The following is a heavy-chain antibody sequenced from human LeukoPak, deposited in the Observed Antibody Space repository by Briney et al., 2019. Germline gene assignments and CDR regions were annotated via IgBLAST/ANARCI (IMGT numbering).Heavy chain of an antibody. CDR1: GGTFSSYV. CDR3: AMRFCTNGLCYERFSYSDYYIDV. J-gene: IGHJ6*03. D-gene: IGHD2-8*01. CDR2: IIPIFGPA. V-gene: IGHV1-69*05. Sequence: SVKVSCKASGGTFSSYVISWVRQAPGQGLEWMGGIIPIFGPANYAQKFQDRVTITTDESTSTAYMELSSLRSEDTAVYYCAMRFCTNGLCYERFSYSDYYIDVWGKGTTVTVSS.